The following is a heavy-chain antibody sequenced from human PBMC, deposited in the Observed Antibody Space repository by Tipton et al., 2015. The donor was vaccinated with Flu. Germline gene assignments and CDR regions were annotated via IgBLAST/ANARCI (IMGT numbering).Heavy chain of an antibody. CDR2: ISNSGSS. Sequence: TLSLTCSVSGDSISSFYWSWIRQPPGKGLEWIAYISNSGSSNYNPSLKSRITVSVDTSTKQFSLMLSSVTAADTAVYYCASSSRGWYRAMFDWGQGTLVTVSS. CDR1: GDSISSFY. D-gene: IGHD6-19*01. J-gene: IGHJ4*02. CDR3: ASSSRGWYRAMFD. V-gene: IGHV4-59*01.